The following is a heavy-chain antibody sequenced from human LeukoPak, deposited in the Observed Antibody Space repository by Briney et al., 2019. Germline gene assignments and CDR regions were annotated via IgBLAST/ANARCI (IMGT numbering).Heavy chain of an antibody. J-gene: IGHJ4*02. CDR3: ARVPRAVGGKGGFDY. CDR2: INPNSGGT. V-gene: IGHV1-2*04. D-gene: IGHD4-23*01. CDR1: GYTFTGYY. Sequence: ASVKVSCKASGYTFTGYYMHWVRQAPGQGLECMGWINPNSGGTNYAQKFQGWVTMTRDTSISTAYMELSRLRSDDTAVYYCARVPRAVGGKGGFDYWGQGTLVTVSS.